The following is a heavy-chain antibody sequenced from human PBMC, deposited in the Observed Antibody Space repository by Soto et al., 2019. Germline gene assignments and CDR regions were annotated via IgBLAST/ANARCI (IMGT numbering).Heavy chain of an antibody. CDR3: ATEGYYYDSSGYPYQAFDI. CDR1: GYTFTSYG. CDR2: ISAYNGNT. D-gene: IGHD3-22*01. V-gene: IGHV1-18*01. Sequence: GASVKVSCKASGYTFTSYGISWVRQAPGQGLEWMGWISAYNGNTNYAQKLQGRVTMTTDTSTSTAYMELRSLRSDDTAVYYCATEGYYYDSSGYPYQAFDIWGQGTMVTVSS. J-gene: IGHJ3*02.